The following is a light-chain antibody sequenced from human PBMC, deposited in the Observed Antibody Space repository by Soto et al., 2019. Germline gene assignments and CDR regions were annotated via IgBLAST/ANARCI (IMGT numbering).Light chain of an antibody. CDR1: SSDVGGYNY. Sequence: QSVLTQPRSVSGSPGQSVSISCTGTSSDVGGYNYVSWYQHHPGKAPTVMIYDVTKRPSGVPDRFSGSKSGNTASLTISGLQAEDEADYYCCSYAGSYIDVFGTGTKVTVL. CDR3: CSYAGSYIDV. CDR2: DVT. V-gene: IGLV2-11*01. J-gene: IGLJ1*01.